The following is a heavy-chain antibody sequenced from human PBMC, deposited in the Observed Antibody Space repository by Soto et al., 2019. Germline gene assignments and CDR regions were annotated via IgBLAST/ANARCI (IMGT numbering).Heavy chain of an antibody. CDR1: GGSVSSGSYY. V-gene: IGHV4-61*01. Sequence: SETLSLTCTVSGGSVSSGSYYWSWIRQPPGKGLEWIGYIYYSGSTNYNPSLKSRVTISVDTSKNQFSLKLSSVTAADTAVYYCARGPVEQQLVPAPLYWFDPWGQGTLVTVS. CDR3: ARGPVEQQLVPAPLYWFDP. CDR2: IYYSGST. J-gene: IGHJ5*02. D-gene: IGHD6-13*01.